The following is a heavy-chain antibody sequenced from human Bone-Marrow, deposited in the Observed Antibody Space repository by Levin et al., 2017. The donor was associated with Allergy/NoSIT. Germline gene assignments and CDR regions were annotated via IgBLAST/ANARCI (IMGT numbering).Heavy chain of an antibody. CDR3: TRGRLQQGWFFDS. J-gene: IGHJ4*02. CDR2: IYHRGDA. V-gene: IGHV4-38-2*02. Sequence: KTSETLSLTCTVSGYSLTSGHHWGWIRQPPGKGLEWIGTIYHRGDASYNWALKSRITLSVDTSKNDFSLTLNSVTVADTAMYFCTRGRLQQGWFFDSWGQGIPVIVS. CDR1: GYSLTSGHH. D-gene: IGHD6-19*01.